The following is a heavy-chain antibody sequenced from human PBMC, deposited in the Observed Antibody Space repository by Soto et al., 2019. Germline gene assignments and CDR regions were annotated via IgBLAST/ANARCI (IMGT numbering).Heavy chain of an antibody. CDR3: VAGETRWLHCPFVY. V-gene: IGHV1-24*01. CDR1: GHTLSELS. J-gene: IGHJ4*02. Sequence: QVQLVQSGAEVKKPGASVKVSCKVSGHTLSELSMHWVRQAPGKGLEWMGGFDPEDGETISAQKFQGRVTMTEDTPTDSTYMELRSLRSEDTDLYYFVAGETRWLHCPFVYWGQGTLVTISS. CDR2: FDPEDGET. D-gene: IGHD6-19*01.